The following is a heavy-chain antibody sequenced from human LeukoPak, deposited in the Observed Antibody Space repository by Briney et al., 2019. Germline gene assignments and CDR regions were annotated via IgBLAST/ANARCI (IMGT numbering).Heavy chain of an antibody. CDR1: GYTFNAYF. Sequence: GASVKVSCKASGYTFNAYFMHWVRQAPGQGLEWMGWINPNTGATNYAQKFQGRVTLTRDTSITTVYMELSSLKSDDTAVYYCARTLTRFGEAYDAFDIWGQGTMVTVSS. CDR3: ARTLTRFGEAYDAFDI. J-gene: IGHJ3*02. D-gene: IGHD3-10*01. V-gene: IGHV1-2*02. CDR2: INPNTGAT.